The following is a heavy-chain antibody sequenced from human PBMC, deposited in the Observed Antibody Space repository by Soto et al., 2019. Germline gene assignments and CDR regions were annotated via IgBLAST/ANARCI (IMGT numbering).Heavy chain of an antibody. V-gene: IGHV4-34*01. CDR2: INHSGST. Sequence: SETLSLTCAVYGGSFSGYYWSWIRQPPGKGLEWIGEINHSGSTNYNPSLKSRVTISVDTSKNQFSLKLSSVTAADTAVYYCARGLPPAGFDPWGQGISVTVSS. J-gene: IGHJ5*02. CDR3: ARGLPPAGFDP. CDR1: GGSFSGYY.